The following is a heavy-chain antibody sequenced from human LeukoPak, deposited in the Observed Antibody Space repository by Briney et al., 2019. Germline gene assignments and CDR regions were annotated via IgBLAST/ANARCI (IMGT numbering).Heavy chain of an antibody. CDR3: ARGDGSSNWYDY. V-gene: IGHV4-34*01. J-gene: IGHJ5*01. CDR2: INHSGST. Sequence: PSETLSLTCAVYGGSFSGYYWSWIRQPPGKGLEWIGEINHSGSTNYNPSLKSRVTISVDRSKNQFSLKLTSVTAADTAVYYCARGDGSSNWYDYWGQGTLVTVSS. CDR1: GGSFSGYY. D-gene: IGHD1-26*01.